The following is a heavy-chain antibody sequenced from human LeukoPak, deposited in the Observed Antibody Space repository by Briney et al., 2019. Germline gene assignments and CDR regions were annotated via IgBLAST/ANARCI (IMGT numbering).Heavy chain of an antibody. CDR2: IYTSGST. D-gene: IGHD3-16*02. CDR1: GGSISSYY. J-gene: IGHJ3*02. Sequence: PSETLSLTCTVSGGSISSYYWSWIRQPAGKGLEWIGRIYTSGSTNYNPSLKSRVTMSVDTSKNQFSLKLSSVTAADTAVYYCARGRRMITFGGVIVSGAFDIWGQGTMVTVSS. V-gene: IGHV4-4*07. CDR3: ARGRRMITFGGVIVSGAFDI.